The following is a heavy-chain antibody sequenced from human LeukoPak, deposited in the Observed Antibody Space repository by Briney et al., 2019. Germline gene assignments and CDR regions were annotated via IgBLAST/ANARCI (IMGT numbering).Heavy chain of an antibody. CDR1: GFTFSSYG. J-gene: IGHJ6*02. V-gene: IGHV3-30*18. CDR2: ISYGGSNK. Sequence: GGSLRLSCAASGFTFSSYGMHWVRQAPGKGLEWVAVISYGGSNKYYAGAVKGRFTISRDNSKNTRYLQMNSLRAEDTAVYYCAKDLGDSSSWYGPHYYYYYYGMDVWGQGTTVTVSS. D-gene: IGHD6-13*01. CDR3: AKDLGDSSSWYGPHYYYYYYGMDV.